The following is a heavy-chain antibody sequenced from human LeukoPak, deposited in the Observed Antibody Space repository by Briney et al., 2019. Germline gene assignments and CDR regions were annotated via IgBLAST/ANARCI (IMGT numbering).Heavy chain of an antibody. CDR2: INPDGSQQ. CDR1: GFTFSGNW. CDR3: AKLLGTATTYDS. V-gene: IGHV3-7*01. Sequence: PGGSLTLSCEASGFTFSGNWMSWVRQAPGKGLEWVASINPDGSQQLYVDSVKGRFTISRDNTKSSLYLQMNSLGAEDTAIYYCAKLLGTATTYDSWGQGTRVTVSS. J-gene: IGHJ4*02. D-gene: IGHD5-24*01.